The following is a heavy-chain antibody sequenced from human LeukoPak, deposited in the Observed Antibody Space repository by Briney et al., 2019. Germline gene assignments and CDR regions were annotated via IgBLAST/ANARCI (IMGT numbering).Heavy chain of an antibody. V-gene: IGHV1-2*02. D-gene: IGHD3-22*01. CDR1: GYPFTDYY. CDR3: ARGPMIVVVDWNWFDP. CDR2: INPNTGGT. Sequence: ASVKVSCKASGYPFTDYYIHWVRQAPGQGLEWMGWINPNTGGTNYAQKFQGRVTMTRDTSISTAYMELSRLTFDDTAVYYCARGPMIVVVDWNWFDPWGQGTLVTVSS. J-gene: IGHJ5*02.